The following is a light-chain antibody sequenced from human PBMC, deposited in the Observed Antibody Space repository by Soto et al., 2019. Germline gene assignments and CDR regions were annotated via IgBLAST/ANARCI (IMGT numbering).Light chain of an antibody. CDR1: SSDVGTYNR. CDR3: SSYTTSSTFVI. V-gene: IGLV2-18*02. CDR2: EVT. Sequence: QSVLTQPPSVSGSPGQSVTISCTGTSSDVGTYNRVSWYQQSPGTGPKLMIYEVTNRPSGVPDRFFGSKSGNTASLTISGLQADDEADYYCSSYTTSSTFVIFGGGTKLTVL. J-gene: IGLJ2*01.